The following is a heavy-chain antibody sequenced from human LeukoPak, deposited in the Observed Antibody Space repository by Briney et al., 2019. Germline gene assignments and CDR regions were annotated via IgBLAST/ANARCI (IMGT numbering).Heavy chain of an antibody. D-gene: IGHD6-19*01. CDR1: GGSFSGYY. Sequence: SETLSLTCAVYGGSFSGYYWSWIRQPPGKGLEWIGEINHSGSTNYNPSLKSRVTISVDTSKNQFSLKLSSVTAADTAVYYCARHAGIAVAGFFDYWGQGTLVTVSS. CDR2: INHSGST. V-gene: IGHV4-34*01. J-gene: IGHJ4*02. CDR3: ARHAGIAVAGFFDY.